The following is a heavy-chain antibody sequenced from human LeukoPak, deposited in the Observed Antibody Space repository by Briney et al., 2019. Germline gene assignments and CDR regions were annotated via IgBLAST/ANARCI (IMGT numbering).Heavy chain of an antibody. CDR2: IYTSGST. V-gene: IGHV4-61*02. CDR1: GGSISSGSYY. Sequence: SETLSLTCTVSGGSISSGSYYWRWIRQPAGKGLEWIGRIYTSGSTNYNPSLKSRVTISVDTSKNQFSLKLSSVTAADTAVYYCATTEMPHGYYYYYYMDVWGKGTTVTISS. D-gene: IGHD5-24*01. CDR3: ATTEMPHGYYYYYYMDV. J-gene: IGHJ6*03.